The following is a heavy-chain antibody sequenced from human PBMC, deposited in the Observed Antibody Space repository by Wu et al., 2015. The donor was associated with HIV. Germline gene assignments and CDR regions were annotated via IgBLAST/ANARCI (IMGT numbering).Heavy chain of an antibody. V-gene: IGHV1-8*03. Sequence: QVQLVQSGPEVKQPGASVRISCKTSGYTFSTYDINWVRQATGQGLEWMGWMNPTSGNRVYAQKFVGRVTITRNTSMSTAYMELNSLRSEDTAVYYCARGRSYYGSGSYSDYWGQGTLVTVSS. D-gene: IGHD3-10*01. J-gene: IGHJ4*02. CDR1: GYTFSTYD. CDR2: MNPTSGNR. CDR3: ARGRSYYGSGSYSDY.